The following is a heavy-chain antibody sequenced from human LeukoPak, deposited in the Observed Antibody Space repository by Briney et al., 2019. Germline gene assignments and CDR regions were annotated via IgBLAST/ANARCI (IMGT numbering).Heavy chain of an antibody. CDR1: GGTFSSYA. Sequence: TVKVSCKASGGTFSSYAISWVRQAPGQGLEWMGGIIPIFGTANYAQKFQGRVTITADESTSTAYMELSSLRSEDTAVYYCAREGYSYGKYYFDYWGQGTLVTVSS. CDR3: AREGYSYGKYYFDY. V-gene: IGHV1-69*13. D-gene: IGHD5-18*01. J-gene: IGHJ4*02. CDR2: IIPIFGTA.